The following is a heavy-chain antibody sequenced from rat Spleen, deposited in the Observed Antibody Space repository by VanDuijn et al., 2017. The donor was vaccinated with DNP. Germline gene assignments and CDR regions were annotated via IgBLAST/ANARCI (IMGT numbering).Heavy chain of an antibody. D-gene: IGHD4-3*01. CDR2: ISYDGGST. V-gene: IGHV5-22*01. CDR1: GFNFNDYW. J-gene: IGHJ3*01. Sequence: EVKFVESGGGLVQPGRSLKLSCAASGFNFNDYWMGWVRQAPTKGLEWVASISYDGGSTYYRDSVKGRFSISRDNAKSTLYLQMNSLRSEDTATYFCARWGLGVGFAYWGQGTLVTVSS. CDR3: ARWGLGVGFAY.